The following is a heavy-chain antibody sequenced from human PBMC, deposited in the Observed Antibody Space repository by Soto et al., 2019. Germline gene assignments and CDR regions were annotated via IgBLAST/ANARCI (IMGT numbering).Heavy chain of an antibody. V-gene: IGHV1-69*01. Sequence: QVQLVQSGAEVKKPGSSVKVSCKASGGTFSSYAISWVRQAPGQGLEWMAGIIPIFGTANYAQKFQGRVTITADESTSTAYMELSSLRSEDTAVYYCARNIVVVVAATSYYYGMDVWGQGTTVTVFS. CDR1: GGTFSSYA. J-gene: IGHJ6*02. CDR2: IIPIFGTA. D-gene: IGHD2-15*01. CDR3: ARNIVVVVAATSYYYGMDV.